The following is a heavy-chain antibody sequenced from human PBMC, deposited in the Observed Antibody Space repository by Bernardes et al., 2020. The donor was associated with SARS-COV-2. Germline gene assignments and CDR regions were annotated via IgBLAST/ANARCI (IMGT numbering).Heavy chain of an antibody. V-gene: IGHV3-33*01. J-gene: IGHJ3*02. D-gene: IGHD2-2*01. CDR3: ARAYCSSTSCYGGLFAFDI. Sequence: GGSLRLSCAASGFTFSSYGMHWVRQAPGTGLEWVAVIWYDGRNQYYADSVKGRFTISRDNSKNTLYLQMNSLRAEDTAVYYCARAYCSSTSCYGGLFAFDIWGQGTMVTGSS. CDR1: GFTFSSYG. CDR2: IWYDGRNQ.